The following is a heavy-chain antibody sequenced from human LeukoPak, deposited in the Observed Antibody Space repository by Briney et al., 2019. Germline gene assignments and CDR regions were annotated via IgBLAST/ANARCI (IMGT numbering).Heavy chain of an antibody. CDR1: GFTFSSYA. D-gene: IGHD2-8*01. CDR3: TCDLDRSDGL. CDR2: ISGSGGST. Sequence: AGGSLRLSCAASGFTFSSYAMSWVRQAPGKGLEWVSAISGSGGSTYYADSVKGRFTISGDNSKNTLYLQMNSLRVEDTAVYYCTCDLDRSDGLWGQGTMVTVSS. J-gene: IGHJ3*01. V-gene: IGHV3-23*01.